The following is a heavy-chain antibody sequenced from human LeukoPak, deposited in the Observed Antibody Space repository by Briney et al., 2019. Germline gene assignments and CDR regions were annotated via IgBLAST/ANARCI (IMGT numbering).Heavy chain of an antibody. Sequence: PSETLSLTCTVSGGSISSGSYYWSWIRQPAGKGLEWIGRIYTSGSTNYNPSLKSRVTISVDTSKNQFSLKLSSVTAADTAVYYCAKTYYDFWSGYLDAFDIWGQGTMVTVSS. CDR1: GGSISSGSYY. CDR2: IYTSGST. V-gene: IGHV4-61*02. CDR3: AKTYYDFWSGYLDAFDI. J-gene: IGHJ3*02. D-gene: IGHD3-3*01.